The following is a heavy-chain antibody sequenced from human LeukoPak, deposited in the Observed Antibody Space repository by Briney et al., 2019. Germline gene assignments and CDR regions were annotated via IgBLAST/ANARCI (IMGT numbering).Heavy chain of an antibody. CDR3: ARGLRWNDY. D-gene: IGHD5-24*01. CDR2: ISDNGSPA. CDR1: GFSFSTYD. Sequence: GGTLRLSCAASGFSFSTYDMSWVRQTPGKGLESVSSISDNGSPAYYADSVKGRFTISRDNSKNTLYLQMNSLRAEDTAIYYCARGLRWNDYWGQGTLVTVSS. V-gene: IGHV3-23*01. J-gene: IGHJ4*02.